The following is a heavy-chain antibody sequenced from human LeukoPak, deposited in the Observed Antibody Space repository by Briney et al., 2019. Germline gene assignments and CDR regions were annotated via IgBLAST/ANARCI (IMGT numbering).Heavy chain of an antibody. CDR3: AREIEMATITGWFDP. J-gene: IGHJ5*02. CDR1: GGSISSSSYY. V-gene: IGHV4-39*07. Sequence: PSETLSLTCTVSGGSISSSSYYWGWIRQPPGKGLEWIGSIYYSGSTYYNPSLKSRVTISVDTSKNQFSLKLSSVTAADTAVYYCAREIEMATITGWFDPWGQGTLVTVSS. D-gene: IGHD5-24*01. CDR2: IYYSGST.